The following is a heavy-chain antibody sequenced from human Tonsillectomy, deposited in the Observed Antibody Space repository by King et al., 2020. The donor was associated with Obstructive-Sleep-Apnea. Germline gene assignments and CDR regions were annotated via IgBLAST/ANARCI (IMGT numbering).Heavy chain of an antibody. V-gene: IGHV1-18*01. D-gene: IGHD1-26*01. CDR2: VSSYNGDT. Sequence: QLVQSGTEVKKPGASVKVSCKGSGYNFTNYGITWVRQAPGQGLEWMGRVSSYNGDTNYAQKLQGRVTMTTDTSTTTAYLELTSLRSDDTAVYYCARAREEGDYWGQGTLVTVSS. CDR3: ARAREEGDY. J-gene: IGHJ4*02. CDR1: GYNFTNYG.